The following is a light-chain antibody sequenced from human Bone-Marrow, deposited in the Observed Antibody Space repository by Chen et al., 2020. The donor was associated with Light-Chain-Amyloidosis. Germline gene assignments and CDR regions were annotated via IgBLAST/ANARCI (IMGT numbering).Light chain of an antibody. Sequence: NFMLTQPHSVSECPGKTVIISCTPSSGSIATNYVQWYQQRPGSSPTTVIYEDDQRPSGVPDRFSGSIDRSSNSASLTISGLKTEDEADYYCQSYQGSSQGVFGGGTKLTVL. CDR1: SGSIATNY. CDR3: QSYQGSSQGV. V-gene: IGLV6-57*01. J-gene: IGLJ3*02. CDR2: EDD.